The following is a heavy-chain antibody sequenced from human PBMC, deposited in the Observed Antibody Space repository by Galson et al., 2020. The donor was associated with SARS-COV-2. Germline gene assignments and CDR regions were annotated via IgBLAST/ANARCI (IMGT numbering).Heavy chain of an antibody. J-gene: IGHJ4*01. Sequence: SETLSLTCSVSIGSITGYFWSWIRQPPGKGLEWIGYVFSSGTTEYNPSLKSRVTLSIDTSKKQSYLTLTSVTAADTAVYYCARHNTVYGSGSHSKNYFDYWGHGSLGTVSS. CDR2: VFSSGTT. V-gene: IGHV4-59*08. D-gene: IGHD3-10*01. CDR1: IGSITGYF. CDR3: ARHNTVYGSGSHSKNYFDY.